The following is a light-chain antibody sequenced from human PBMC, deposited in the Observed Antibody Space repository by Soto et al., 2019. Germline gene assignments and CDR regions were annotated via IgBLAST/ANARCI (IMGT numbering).Light chain of an antibody. J-gene: IGKJ1*01. Sequence: DIQMPQSPSSLSASVGDRVTITCRASQSISSYLNWFQQKPGKAPKLLIYAASTLQSGVPSRFSGSGSGTEFTLTISSLQPEDFATYYCQQYSSYSTFGQGTKVDI. V-gene: IGKV1-9*01. CDR3: QQYSSYST. CDR1: QSISSY. CDR2: AAS.